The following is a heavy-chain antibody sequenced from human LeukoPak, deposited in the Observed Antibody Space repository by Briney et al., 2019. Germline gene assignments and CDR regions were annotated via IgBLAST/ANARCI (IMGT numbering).Heavy chain of an antibody. D-gene: IGHD1-26*01. CDR2: INPNSGGT. V-gene: IGHV1-2*02. CDR3: ARPRVLYRYSGSYGY. CDR1: GYTFTGYD. Sequence: ASVKVSCKASGYTFTGYDIHWVRQAPGQGLEWMGWINPNSGGTNYAQKFQGRVTMTRDTSISTAYMELSRLRSDDTAVYYCARPRVLYRYSGSYGYWGQGTLVTVSS. J-gene: IGHJ4*02.